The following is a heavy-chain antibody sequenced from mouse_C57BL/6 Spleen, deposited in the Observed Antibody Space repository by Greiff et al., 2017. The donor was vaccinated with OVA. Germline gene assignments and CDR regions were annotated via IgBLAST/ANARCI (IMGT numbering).Heavy chain of an antibody. D-gene: IGHD2-5*01. J-gene: IGHJ2*01. Sequence: QVQLQQSGPELVKPGASVKISCKASGYAFSSSWMNWVKQRPGKGLEWIGRIYPGDGDTNYNGKFKGKATLTADKSSSTAYMQLSSLTSEDSAVYFCAAYYSNYHFDYWGQGTTLTVSS. CDR1: GYAFSSSW. V-gene: IGHV1-82*01. CDR2: IYPGDGDT. CDR3: AAYYSNYHFDY.